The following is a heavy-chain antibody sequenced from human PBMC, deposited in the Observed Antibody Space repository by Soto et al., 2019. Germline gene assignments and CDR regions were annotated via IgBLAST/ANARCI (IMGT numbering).Heavy chain of an antibody. J-gene: IGHJ4*02. Sequence: PSDTLSLTCTVSGDSISSSTYYWGWIRQPPGKGLEWIGESSHSGSANYNPSLKSRVIILIDKSKSQFSLDLISVTAADTAVYYCARISMLSAFDTWGRETLVPIYS. CDR1: GDSISSSTYY. V-gene: IGHV4-39*07. CDR2: SSHSGSA. D-gene: IGHD3-16*01. CDR3: ARISMLSAFDT.